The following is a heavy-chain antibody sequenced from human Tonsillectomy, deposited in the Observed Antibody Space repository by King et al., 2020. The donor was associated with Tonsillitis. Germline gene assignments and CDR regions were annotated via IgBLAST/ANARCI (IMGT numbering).Heavy chain of an antibody. D-gene: IGHD2-2*01. Sequence: VQLVESGEGLVQPGGALRLSCAASVFTFSSYAMHWVRPAPGKGLEDVSAISSNWGSTYYADSVKGRFTISRDNSKNTLYLQMGSLRAEDMAVYYCARSTIVVVPAALLDYWGQGALVTVSS. CDR3: ARSTIVVVPAALLDY. CDR1: VFTFSSYA. V-gene: IGHV3-64*02. CDR2: ISSNWGST. J-gene: IGHJ4*02.